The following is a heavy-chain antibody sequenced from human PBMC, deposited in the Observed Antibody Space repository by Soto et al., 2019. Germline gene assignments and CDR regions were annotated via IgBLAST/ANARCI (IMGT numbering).Heavy chain of an antibody. CDR2: IDPSDSYT. CDR3: ARPNQFNYIAVAGTCGMDA. CDR1: GWSFTSCW. J-gene: IGHJ6*01. Sequence: PRRSLKIYCRGSGWSFTSCWISWVRQMPGKGLEWMERIDPSDSYTNYSPSFQGHVTISADKSISTAYLQWSSLKASDTAMYYCARPNQFNYIAVAGTCGMDACGKETTFTLAS. V-gene: IGHV5-10-1*01. D-gene: IGHD6-19*01.